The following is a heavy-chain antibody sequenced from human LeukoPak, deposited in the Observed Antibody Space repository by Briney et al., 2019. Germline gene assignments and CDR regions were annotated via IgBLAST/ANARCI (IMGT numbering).Heavy chain of an antibody. CDR2: INNGGHRT. D-gene: IGHD2-21*01. CDR1: GFIFSNYA. Sequence: GRSLRLSCAASGFIFSNYAMTWVRQARGRGHVWVSCINNGGHRTYYADSVMGRFTVSRDNSNNTLYLQMNGLRAGDTAFYYCTRDLWIVAGGDRWFDPWGQGTLVTVSS. J-gene: IGHJ5*02. CDR3: TRDLWIVAGGDRWFDP. V-gene: IGHV3-23*01.